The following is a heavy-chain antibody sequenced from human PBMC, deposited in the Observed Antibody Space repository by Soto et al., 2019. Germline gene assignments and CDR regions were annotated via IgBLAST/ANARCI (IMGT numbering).Heavy chain of an antibody. Sequence: QVQLVQSGAEMKKTGSSVKGSCQSSGGTFNTYAMNWVRQAPGQGPEWMGDISPMFGAANYAPKFQGRVTITADESTGTSYMQLSTLTSEDTALYSCAREVQVHTPAFVYWGQGTLVTVSS. V-gene: IGHV1-69*19. J-gene: IGHJ4*02. CDR1: GGTFNTYA. CDR2: ISPMFGAA. CDR3: AREVQVHTPAFVY. D-gene: IGHD3-10*01.